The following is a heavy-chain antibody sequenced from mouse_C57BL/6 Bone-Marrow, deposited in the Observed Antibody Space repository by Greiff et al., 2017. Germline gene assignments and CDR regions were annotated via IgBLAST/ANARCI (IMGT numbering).Heavy chain of an antibody. Sequence: VQLQQSGPVLVKPGASVKMSCKASGYTFTDYYMSWVKQSHGKSLEWIGVINPYNGGTSYNQKFKGKATLTVDKSSSTAYMELNSLTSEDSAVYYCARRRAVFDYWGQGTTLTVSS. J-gene: IGHJ2*01. D-gene: IGHD3-3*01. CDR3: ARRRAVFDY. V-gene: IGHV1-19*01. CDR2: INPYNGGT. CDR1: GYTFTDYY.